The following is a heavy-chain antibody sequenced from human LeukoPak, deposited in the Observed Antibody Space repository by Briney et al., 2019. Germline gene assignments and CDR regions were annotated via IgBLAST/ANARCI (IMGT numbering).Heavy chain of an antibody. J-gene: IGHJ3*02. CDR2: IKEDGSRT. V-gene: IGHV3-7*01. CDR1: GFTFSSYW. D-gene: IGHD2-2*01. CDR3: AGEIPGELNAFDI. Sequence: PGGSLRLSCVASGFTFSSYWMTWVRQAPGRGLERVANIKEDGSRTYYMDSVKGRFTISRDNAKSSLYLQMNSLRAEDTAVYYCAGEIPGELNAFDIWGQGTMVTVSS.